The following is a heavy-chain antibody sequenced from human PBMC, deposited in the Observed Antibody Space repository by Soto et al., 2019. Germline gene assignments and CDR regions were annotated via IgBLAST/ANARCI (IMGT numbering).Heavy chain of an antibody. CDR2: IYYSGSA. V-gene: IGHV4-59*01. J-gene: IGHJ6*02. D-gene: IGHD2-15*01. Sequence: LQTLSLTCTVSGGYISSYYWSWTRQPPWKRLQWIRHIYYSGSANYNPSIKRRVTISVDTSKNQFSVKLSSLAAADTVVYYCAKGHSAKLYYYYYGMDVWGHGTTVTVAS. CDR1: GGYISSYY. CDR3: AKGHSAKLYYYYYGMDV.